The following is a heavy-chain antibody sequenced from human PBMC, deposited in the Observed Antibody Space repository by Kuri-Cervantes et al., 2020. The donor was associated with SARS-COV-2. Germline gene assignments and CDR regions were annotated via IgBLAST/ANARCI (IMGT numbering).Heavy chain of an antibody. Sequence: ETLSLTCAASGFTFSSYWMSWVRQAPGKGLEWVSGINWNGGSTGYADSVKGRFTISRDNAKNSLYLQMNSLRAEDTAVYYCARDPKLGLPPAWGQGTLVTVSS. D-gene: IGHD1-7*01. CDR2: INWNGGST. V-gene: IGHV3-20*04. J-gene: IGHJ5*02. CDR1: GFTFSSYW. CDR3: ARDPKLGLPPA.